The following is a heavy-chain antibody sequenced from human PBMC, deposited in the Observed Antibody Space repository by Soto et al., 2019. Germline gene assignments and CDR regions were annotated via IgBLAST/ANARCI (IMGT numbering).Heavy chain of an antibody. CDR3: ARSSLTYFEF. J-gene: IGHJ4*02. CDR1: GFTLSDHY. CDR2: ISGSGSTT. V-gene: IGHV3-11*01. Sequence: GGSLRLSCAGSGFTLSDHYIDWVRQAPGKGLEWLAYISGSGSTTYYTDSVKGRFAISRDNARTSLYLQINSLRVEDSAVYYCARSSLTYFEFWGQGTLVTVSS.